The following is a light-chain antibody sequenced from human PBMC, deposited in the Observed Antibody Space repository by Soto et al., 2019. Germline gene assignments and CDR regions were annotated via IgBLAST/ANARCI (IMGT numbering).Light chain of an antibody. CDR1: SSDVGGYNY. J-gene: IGLJ2*01. Sequence: LTQPSSLSGSPGQSITISCTGSSSDVGGYNYVSWYQQHPGKAPKLMIYEVSNRPSGISNRFSGSKSGNTASLTLSGLQAEDEADYYCSAYTSSSTLGFGGGSKVTVL. V-gene: IGLV2-14*01. CDR3: SAYTSSSTLG. CDR2: EVS.